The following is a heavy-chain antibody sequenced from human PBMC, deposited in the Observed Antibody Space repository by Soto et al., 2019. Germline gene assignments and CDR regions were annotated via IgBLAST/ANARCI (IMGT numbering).Heavy chain of an antibody. CDR3: ARAGLEYSSSFDY. CDR2: IYYSGST. Sequence: SETLSLTCTVSGGSISSYYWSWIRQPPGKGLEWIGYIYYSGSTNYNPSLKSRVTISVDTSKNQFSLKLSSVTAADTAVYYCARAGLEYSSSFDYWGQGTLVTVSS. D-gene: IGHD6-6*01. V-gene: IGHV4-59*01. J-gene: IGHJ4*02. CDR1: GGSISSYY.